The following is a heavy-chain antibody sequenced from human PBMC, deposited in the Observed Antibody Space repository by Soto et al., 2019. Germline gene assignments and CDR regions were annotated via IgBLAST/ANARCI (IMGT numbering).Heavy chain of an antibody. CDR2: IIKDGSEK. V-gene: IGHV3-7*03. CDR1: GLTFSNYW. D-gene: IGHD3-10*01. CDR3: ARDWGGLGY. Sequence: EMQLVESGGGLVQPGGSLRLSCAGSGLTFSNYWMTWVRQAPGKGLEWVANIIKDGSEKSYVDSVKGRFTISRDNGKNSLYLEMNSLRVEDTAVYYCARDWGGLGYWGQGTLVTVSS. J-gene: IGHJ4*02.